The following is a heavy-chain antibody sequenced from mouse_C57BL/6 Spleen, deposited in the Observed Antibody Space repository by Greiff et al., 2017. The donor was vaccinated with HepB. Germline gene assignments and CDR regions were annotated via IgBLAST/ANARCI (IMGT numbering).Heavy chain of an antibody. J-gene: IGHJ4*01. D-gene: IGHD2-12*01. CDR2: IRNKANNHAT. V-gene: IGHV6-6*01. CDR1: GFTFSDAW. CDR3: TRTLRRNYAMDY. Sequence: EVKVEESGGGLVQPGGSMKLSCAASGFTFSDAWMDWVRQSPEKGLEWVAEIRNKANNHATYYAESVKGRFTISRDDSKSSVYLQMNSLRAEDTGIYYCTRTLRRNYAMDYWGQGTSVTVSS.